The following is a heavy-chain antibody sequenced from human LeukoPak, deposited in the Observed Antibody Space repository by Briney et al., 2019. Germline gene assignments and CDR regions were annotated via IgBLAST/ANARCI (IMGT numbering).Heavy chain of an antibody. V-gene: IGHV3-48*01. J-gene: IGHJ6*03. Sequence: GGFLRLSCAASGFTFSSYSMNWVRQAPGKGLEWVSYISSSSSTIYYADSVKGRFTISRDNAKNSLYLQMNSLRAEDTAVYYCARIYCTNGVCYPDYYYMDVWGKGTTVTVSS. CDR3: ARIYCTNGVCYPDYYYMDV. CDR2: ISSSSSTI. CDR1: GFTFSSYS. D-gene: IGHD2-8*01.